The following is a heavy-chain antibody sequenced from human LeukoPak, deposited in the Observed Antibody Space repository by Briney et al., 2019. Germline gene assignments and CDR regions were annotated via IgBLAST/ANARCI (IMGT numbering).Heavy chain of an antibody. CDR2: VSYSAGI. CDR1: GAAVSSHY. V-gene: IGHV4-59*02. D-gene: IGHD3-3*01. J-gene: IGHJ4*02. CDR3: ARLSTYYDFWSPLDY. Sequence: SQTLSLTCTVSGAAVSSHYWSWIRQPPGKELEWICYVSYSAGINYTPSLKSRVTISLDTSKDQFSLRLNSVTAADTAVYYCARLSTYYDFWSPLDYWGQGTLVTVSS.